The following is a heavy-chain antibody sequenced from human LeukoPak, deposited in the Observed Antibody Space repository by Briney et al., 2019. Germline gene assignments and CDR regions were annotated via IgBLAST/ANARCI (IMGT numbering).Heavy chain of an antibody. V-gene: IGHV1-46*01. CDR2: INPSGGST. CDR1: GYTFTSYY. J-gene: IGHJ3*02. CDR3: ARSLRFLEWLSIKGPFGAFDI. D-gene: IGHD3-3*01. Sequence: GASVKVSCKASGYTFTSYYMHWVRQAPGQGLEWMGIINPSGGSTSYAQKFQGRVTMTRDTSTSTVYMELSSLRSEDTAVYYCARSLRFLEWLSIKGPFGAFDIWGQGTMVTVSS.